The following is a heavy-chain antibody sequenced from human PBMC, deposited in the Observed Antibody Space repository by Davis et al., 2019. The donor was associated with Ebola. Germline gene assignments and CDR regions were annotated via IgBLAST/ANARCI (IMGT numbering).Heavy chain of an antibody. V-gene: IGHV1-2*02. CDR3: PRDLRSSYYYHYYGMDV. CDR2: INPISGNT. CDR1: GYTLTDYQ. Sequence: AASEKVSCKASGYTLTDYQMHWVRQAPEQGLAWIGGINPISGNTKYAERFQGRVNMTRDTSIRTVYMELSRLRSDDTAVYYCPRDLRSSYYYHYYGMDVWCQGTTVTVSS. J-gene: IGHJ6*02.